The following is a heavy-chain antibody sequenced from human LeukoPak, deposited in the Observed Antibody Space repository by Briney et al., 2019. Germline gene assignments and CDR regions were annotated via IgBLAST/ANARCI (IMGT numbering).Heavy chain of an antibody. CDR1: GFTFSSYG. J-gene: IGHJ4*02. Sequence: GGSLRPSCAASGFTFSSYGIHWVRQAPGKGLEWVAFIRYDGSNKYYADSVKGRFTISRDNSKNTLYLKLNSVRAEDTAVYYCASFLTARTIDYWGQGTLVTVSS. CDR3: ASFLTARTIDY. V-gene: IGHV3-30*02. CDR2: IRYDGSNK. D-gene: IGHD6-25*01.